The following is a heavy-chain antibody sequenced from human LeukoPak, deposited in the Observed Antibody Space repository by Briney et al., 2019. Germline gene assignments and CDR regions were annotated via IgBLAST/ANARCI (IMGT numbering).Heavy chain of an antibody. D-gene: IGHD3-22*01. J-gene: IGHJ5*02. V-gene: IGHV1-18*01. CDR1: GYTFTSYG. CDR2: ISAYNGNT. Sequence: ASVKVSCKASGYTFTSYGISWVRQAPGQGLEWMGWISAYNGNTNYAQKLQGRVTMTSDTSTSTAYMELSRLRSDDTAVYYCARDLQYYDSSGYYNWFDPWGQGTLVTVSS. CDR3: ARDLQYYDSSGYYNWFDP.